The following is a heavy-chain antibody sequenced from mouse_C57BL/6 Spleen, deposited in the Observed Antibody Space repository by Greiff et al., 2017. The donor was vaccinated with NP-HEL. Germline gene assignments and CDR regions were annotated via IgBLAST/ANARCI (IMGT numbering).Heavy chain of an antibody. J-gene: IGHJ2*01. D-gene: IGHD2-4*01. CDR3: AKKGIYYDYGGGDFDY. CDR2: IWGDGST. V-gene: IGHV2-3*01. CDR1: GFSLTSYG. Sequence: VKLMESGPGLVAPSQSLSITCTVSGFSLTSYGVSWVRQPPGKGLEWLGVIWGDGSTNYHSALISRLSISKDNSKSQVFLKLNSLQTDDTATDYCAKKGIYYDYGGGDFDYWGQGTTLTVSS.